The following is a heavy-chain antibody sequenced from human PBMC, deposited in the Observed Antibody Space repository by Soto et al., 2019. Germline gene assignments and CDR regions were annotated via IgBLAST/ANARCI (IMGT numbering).Heavy chain of an antibody. CDR2: VSRNSGTM. Sequence: EVQLVESGGGLVQPGGSLRLSCAASGFSFGEYAMHWVRQAPGKGLEWVSGVSRNSGTMGYGDSVRGRFAISRDNAKKSLYLQMNSLTTEDTALYDCAKGFCSSTRCITCSCKDVWGKGTTVTVSS. J-gene: IGHJ6*04. D-gene: IGHD2-2*01. CDR3: AKGFCSSTRCITCSCKDV. V-gene: IGHV3-9*01. CDR1: GFSFGEYA.